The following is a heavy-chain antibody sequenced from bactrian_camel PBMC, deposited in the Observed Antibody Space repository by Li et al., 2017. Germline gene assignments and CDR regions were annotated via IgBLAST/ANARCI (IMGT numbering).Heavy chain of an antibody. D-gene: IGHD7*01. J-gene: IGHJ4*01. CDR1: GFRFSTNH. Sequence: QLVESGGGLVQPGGSLRISCEASGFRFSTNHMSWVRQAPGKGLEWVANVDADGSTTYYADSVKGRFTISRDNAKNTLYLQMNNLQTDDTAVYYCSITSWNWGPRSPSP. V-gene: IGHV3S28*01. CDR2: VDADGSTT.